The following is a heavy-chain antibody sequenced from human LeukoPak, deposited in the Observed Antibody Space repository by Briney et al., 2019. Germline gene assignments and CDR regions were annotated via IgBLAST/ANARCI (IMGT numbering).Heavy chain of an antibody. CDR3: ARAAGYFDSSGYYDMATFDY. D-gene: IGHD3-22*01. J-gene: IGHJ4*02. CDR2: IYYSGSI. V-gene: IGHV4-59*01. Sequence: SETLSLTCTVSGGSISSYYWSWIRQPPGKGLEWIGYIYYSGSIGYNPSLKSRVTISVAPSKNQFSLKLSSVTAADTAVYYCARAAGYFDSSGYYDMATFDYWGQGTLVTVSS. CDR1: GGSISSYY.